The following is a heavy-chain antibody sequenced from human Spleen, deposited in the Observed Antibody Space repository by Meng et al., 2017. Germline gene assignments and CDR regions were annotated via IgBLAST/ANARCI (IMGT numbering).Heavy chain of an antibody. Sequence: GGSLRLSCAASGFTFSIYWMSWVRQAPEKGLEWVANIKQDGSEKYYVDSVKGRFTISRDNAKNSLYLQMNSLRAEDTAVYYCARDRSSGSYFGGYFQHWGQGTLVTVSS. J-gene: IGHJ1*01. CDR1: GFTFSIYW. D-gene: IGHD1-26*01. V-gene: IGHV3-7*01. CDR2: IKQDGSEK. CDR3: ARDRSSGSYFGGYFQH.